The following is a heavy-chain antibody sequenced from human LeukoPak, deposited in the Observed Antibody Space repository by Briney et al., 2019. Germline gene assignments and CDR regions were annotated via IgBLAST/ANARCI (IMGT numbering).Heavy chain of an antibody. V-gene: IGHV3-7*01. D-gene: IGHD3-3*01. J-gene: IGHJ4*02. CDR2: IKQDGNEK. Sequence: PGGSLRLSCAASGFTFSNYWMNWVRQAPGKGLEWVANIKQDGNEKYYVDSVKGRFTISRDNAKNSLYLLMNSLRADDTAVYYCAKDYDFWSGYFVDYWGQGTLVTVSS. CDR1: GFTFSNYW. CDR3: AKDYDFWSGYFVDY.